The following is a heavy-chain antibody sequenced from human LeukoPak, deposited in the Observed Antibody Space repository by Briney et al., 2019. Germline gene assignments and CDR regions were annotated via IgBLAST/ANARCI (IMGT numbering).Heavy chain of an antibody. D-gene: IGHD3-22*01. Sequence: GASVKVSCKASGYTFTSYAMNWVRQAPGQGLEWMGWINTNTGNPTYAQGFTGRFVFSLDTSVSTAYLQISSLKAEDTAVYYCAPSHSSGYYLRSPSWFDPWGQGTLVTVFS. CDR2: INTNTGNP. V-gene: IGHV7-4-1*02. CDR3: APSHSSGYYLRSPSWFDP. CDR1: GYTFTSYA. J-gene: IGHJ5*02.